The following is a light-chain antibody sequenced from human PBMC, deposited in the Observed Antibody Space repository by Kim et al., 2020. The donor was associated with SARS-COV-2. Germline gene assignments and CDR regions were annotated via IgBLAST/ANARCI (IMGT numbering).Light chain of an antibody. Sequence: QTVTISCTGSSCDIGGCYDVHWYQQLPGKAPKLLIYGDSKRPSGVPDRFSGSKSGTSASLAVTGLQAEDEADYYCRSYASSLNGTVFGAGTKLTVL. CDR3: RSYASSLNGTV. CDR2: GDS. V-gene: IGLV1-40*01. CDR1: SCDIGGCYD. J-gene: IGLJ3*02.